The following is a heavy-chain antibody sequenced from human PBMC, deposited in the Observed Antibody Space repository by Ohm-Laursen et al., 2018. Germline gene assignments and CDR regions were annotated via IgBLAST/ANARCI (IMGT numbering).Heavy chain of an antibody. D-gene: IGHD3-9*01. V-gene: IGHV4-31*03. CDR2: IYYSGST. Sequence: SQTLSLTCTVSGGSITSGGDYWSWIRQHPGKGLEWIGYIYYSGSTNYNPSLKSRVTMSVDTSKNQFSLKLSSVTAADTAVYYCARDILPMGVDPWGQGTLVTVSS. CDR1: GGSITSGGDY. J-gene: IGHJ5*02. CDR3: ARDILPMGVDP.